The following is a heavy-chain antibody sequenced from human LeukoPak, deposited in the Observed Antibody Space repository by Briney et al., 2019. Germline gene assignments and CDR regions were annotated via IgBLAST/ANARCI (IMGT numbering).Heavy chain of an antibody. D-gene: IGHD3-22*01. Sequence: ASVKVSCKAAGYTFTGYYIHWVRQAPGQGLEWMGWINPNSGDTNYAQKFQGRVTMTRDTSINTAYMELSRLRSDDTAMYYCARGDIVVIITPDLDYWGQGTLVTVSS. CDR1: GYTFTGYY. CDR3: ARGDIVVIITPDLDY. J-gene: IGHJ4*02. V-gene: IGHV1-2*02. CDR2: INPNSGDT.